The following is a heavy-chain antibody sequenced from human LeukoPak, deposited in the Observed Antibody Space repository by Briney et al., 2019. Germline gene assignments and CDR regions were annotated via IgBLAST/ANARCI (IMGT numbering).Heavy chain of an antibody. Sequence: SQTLSLTCTVSGGSINSGDSYWSWIRQHPGKGLEWIGCIYYSWSSYYNPSLKSRVTLSVDTSKNQFSLRLSSVTAADTAVYYCARDNGDYRSIYYYMDVWGKGTTVTVSS. J-gene: IGHJ6*03. CDR1: GGSINSGDSY. CDR3: ARDNGDYRSIYYYMDV. D-gene: IGHD4-11*01. V-gene: IGHV4-31*03. CDR2: IYYSWSS.